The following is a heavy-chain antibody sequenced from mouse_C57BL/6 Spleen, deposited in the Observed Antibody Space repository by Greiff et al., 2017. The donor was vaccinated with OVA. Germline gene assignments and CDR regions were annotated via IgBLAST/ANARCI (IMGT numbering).Heavy chain of an antibody. CDR1: GYTFTSYW. Sequence: QVQLKQPGAELVRPGTSVKLSCKASGYTFTSYWMHWVKQRPGQGLEWIGVIDPSDSYTNYNQKFKGKATLTVDTSSSTAYMQLSSLTSEDSAVYYCARVYYSKGDYCDYWGQGTTLTVSS. V-gene: IGHV1-59*01. D-gene: IGHD2-5*01. J-gene: IGHJ2*01. CDR2: IDPSDSYT. CDR3: ARVYYSKGDYCDY.